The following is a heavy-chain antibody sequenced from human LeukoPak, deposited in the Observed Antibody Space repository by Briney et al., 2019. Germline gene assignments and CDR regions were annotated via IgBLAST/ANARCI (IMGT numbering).Heavy chain of an antibody. D-gene: IGHD5-18*01. CDR1: GYTFTSYA. CDR2: INTNTGNP. CDR3: TSLGYSYGLPSTGAIDI. Sequence: ASVKVSCKASGYTFTSYAMNWVRQAPGQGLEWMGWINTNTGNPTYAQGFTGRFVFSLDTSVSTAYLQISSLKAEDTAVYYCTSLGYSYGLPSTGAIDIWGQGTMVSVSS. V-gene: IGHV7-4-1*02. J-gene: IGHJ3*02.